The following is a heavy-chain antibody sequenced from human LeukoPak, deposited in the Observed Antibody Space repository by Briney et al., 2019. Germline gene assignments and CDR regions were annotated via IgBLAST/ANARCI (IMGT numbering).Heavy chain of an antibody. CDR2: IYGGGST. J-gene: IGHJ4*02. CDR3: ARDSSGSGLLDY. V-gene: IGHV3-66*01. CDR1: GFTVSSNY. Sequence: GGSLRLSCAASGFTVSSNYMSWVRQAPGKGLEWVSVIYGGGSTYYADSVKGRFTISRDNSKNTLYLQMNSLRAEDTAVYYCARDSSGSGLLDYWGQGTLVTVSS. D-gene: IGHD6-19*01.